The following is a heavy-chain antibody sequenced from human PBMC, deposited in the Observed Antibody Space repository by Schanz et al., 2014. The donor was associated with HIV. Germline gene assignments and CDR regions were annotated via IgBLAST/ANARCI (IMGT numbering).Heavy chain of an antibody. J-gene: IGHJ4*02. V-gene: IGHV1-18*04. D-gene: IGHD5-12*01. CDR3: ARGAAEMATMAPWRY. CDR1: GGTFNSHG. Sequence: QVQLVQSGAALRKPGTSVKVSCMVPGGTFNSHGFGWVRQAPGQGPEWMGWISAYNGNTNYAQKLQGRVTMTTDTSTSTAYMDLRSLRSDDTAVYYCARGAAEMATMAPWRYWGQGTLVTVSS. CDR2: ISAYNGNT.